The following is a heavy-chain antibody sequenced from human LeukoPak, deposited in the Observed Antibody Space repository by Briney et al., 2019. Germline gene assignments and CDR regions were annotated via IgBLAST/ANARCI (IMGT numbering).Heavy chain of an antibody. CDR3: ARGWELLRPFDY. CDR1: GGSFSGYY. V-gene: IGHV4-34*01. D-gene: IGHD1-26*01. CDR2: INHSGST. Sequence: SETLSLTCAVYGGSFSGYYWSWIRQPPGKGLEWIGEINHSGSTNYNPSLKSRVTISVDTSKNQFSPKLSSVTAADTAVYYCARGWELLRPFDYWGQGTLVTVSS. J-gene: IGHJ4*02.